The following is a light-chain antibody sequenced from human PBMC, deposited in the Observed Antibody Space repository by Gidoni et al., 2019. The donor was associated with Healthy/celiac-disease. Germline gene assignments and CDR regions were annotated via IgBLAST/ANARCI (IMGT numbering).Light chain of an antibody. CDR3: QQYNSYSWT. V-gene: IGKV1-5*01. Sequence: DIHMTQSPSTLSASVGDRVTITCRPSQSISSWLAWYQQKPGKAPKLLIYDASSLESRVPSRFSGSGSGTEFTITISSLQPDDFATDYCQQYNSYSWTFGQGTKVEIK. CDR1: QSISSW. CDR2: DAS. J-gene: IGKJ1*01.